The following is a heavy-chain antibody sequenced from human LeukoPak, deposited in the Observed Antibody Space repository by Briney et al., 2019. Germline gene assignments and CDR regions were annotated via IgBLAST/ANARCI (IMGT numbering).Heavy chain of an antibody. J-gene: IGHJ6*02. CDR1: GGTFSSYA. CDR2: IIPILGIA. V-gene: IGHV1-69*04. Sequence: GASVKVSCKASGGTFSSYAISWVRQAPGQGLEWMGRIIPILGIANYAQKFQGRVTITADKSTSTAYMELNSLRTEDTAVYYCGRIAINANNGMDVWGQGTTVTVSS. CDR3: GRIAINANNGMDV. D-gene: IGHD1/OR15-1a*01.